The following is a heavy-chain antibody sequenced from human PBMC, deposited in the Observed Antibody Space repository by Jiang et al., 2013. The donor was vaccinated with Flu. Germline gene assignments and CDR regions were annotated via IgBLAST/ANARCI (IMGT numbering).Heavy chain of an antibody. CDR2: IYYSGST. V-gene: IGHV4-59*01. D-gene: IGHD1-26*01. CDR1: GGSISSYY. J-gene: IGHJ5*02. CDR3: ARVLSGSPWAGFDP. Sequence: GPGLVKPSETLSLTCTVSGGSISSYYWSWIRQPPGKGLEWIGYIYYSGSTNYNPSLKSRVTISVDTSKNQFSLKLSSVTAADTAVYYCARVLSGSPWAGFDPWGQGTLVTVSS.